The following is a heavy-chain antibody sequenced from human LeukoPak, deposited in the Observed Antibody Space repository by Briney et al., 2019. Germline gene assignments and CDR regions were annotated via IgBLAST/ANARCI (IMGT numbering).Heavy chain of an antibody. CDR2: ISSSSYT. CDR3: ANINYYDSSGYPDY. V-gene: IGHV3-11*03. J-gene: IGHJ4*02. CDR1: GFTFSDYY. D-gene: IGHD3-22*01. Sequence: GGSLRLSCAASGFTFSDYYMSWIRQAPGKGLEWVSYISSSSYTNYADSVKGRFTISIDNAKNSLYLQMNSLRAEDTAVYYCANINYYDSSGYPDYWGQGTLVTVSS.